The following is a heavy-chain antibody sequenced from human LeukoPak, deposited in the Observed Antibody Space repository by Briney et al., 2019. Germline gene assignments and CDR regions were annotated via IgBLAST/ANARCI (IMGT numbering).Heavy chain of an antibody. J-gene: IGHJ6*02. Sequence: GGSLRLSCAASGFTFSPYSMNWVRQPPGEGLEWVSSIGGSSRSIYYADSVKGRFTISRDNAKSSLYLQMNSLSAEDTAIYYCVRNLGYGNNDYYYGMDVWGQGTTVTVSS. CDR1: GFTFSPYS. CDR2: IGGSSRSI. D-gene: IGHD4-17*01. V-gene: IGHV3-21*01. CDR3: VRNLGYGNNDYYYGMDV.